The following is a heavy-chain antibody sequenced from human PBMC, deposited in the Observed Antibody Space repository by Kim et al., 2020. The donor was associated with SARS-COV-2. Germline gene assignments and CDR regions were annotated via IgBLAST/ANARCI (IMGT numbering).Heavy chain of an antibody. D-gene: IGHD2-8*01. V-gene: IGHV1-2*02. J-gene: IGHJ4*02. CDR1: GYTFTGYY. Sequence: ASVKVSCKASGYTFTGYYMHWVRQAPGQGLEWMGWINPNSGGTNYAQKFQGRVTMTRDTSISTAYMELSRLRSDDTAVYYCARVNIVLMVYAIWGQGTLVTVSS. CDR3: ARVNIVLMVYAI. CDR2: INPNSGGT.